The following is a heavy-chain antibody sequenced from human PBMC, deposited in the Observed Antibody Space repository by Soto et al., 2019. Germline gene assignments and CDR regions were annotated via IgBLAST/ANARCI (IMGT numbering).Heavy chain of an antibody. CDR2: VYNSGST. D-gene: IGHD6-13*01. J-gene: IGHJ4*02. CDR1: GGSISSNY. CDR3: ARYRREAVAGYTLDN. V-gene: IGHV4-59*01. Sequence: SETLSLTCTVSGGSISSNYWTWIRQPPGKGLEWIGYVYNSGSTNYNPSLKSRVTISEDTSKSQFSLKVNSMTAADTAVYYCARYRREAVAGYTLDNWGQGILGTVSS.